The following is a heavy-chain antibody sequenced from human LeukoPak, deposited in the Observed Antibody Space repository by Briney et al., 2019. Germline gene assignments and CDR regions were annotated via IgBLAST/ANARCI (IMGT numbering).Heavy chain of an antibody. CDR1: GFTFSSYG. CDR3: AKSSLVYYYGSGSLVV. CDR2: IRYDGSNK. V-gene: IGHV3-30*02. Sequence: GSLRLSCAASGFTFSSYGMHWVRQAPGKGLEWVAFIRYDGSNKYYADSVKGRFTISRDNSKNTLYLQMNSLRAEDTAVYYCAKSSLVYYYGSGSLVVWGKGTTVTISS. J-gene: IGHJ6*04. D-gene: IGHD3-10*01.